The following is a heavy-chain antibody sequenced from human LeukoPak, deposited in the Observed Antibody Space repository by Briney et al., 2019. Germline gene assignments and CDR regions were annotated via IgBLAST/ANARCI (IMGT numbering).Heavy chain of an antibody. Sequence: PGGSLRLSCAASGFTFSSSAMSWVRQAPGKGLEWVSAISGSGSTYYADSVKGRFTISRDNSKNTLSLQMNSLRAEDTAVYYSHCSGGSCDGYWGQGTLVTVSS. J-gene: IGHJ4*02. CDR3: HCSGGSCDGY. D-gene: IGHD2-15*01. CDR1: GFTFSSSA. CDR2: ISGSGST. V-gene: IGHV3-23*01.